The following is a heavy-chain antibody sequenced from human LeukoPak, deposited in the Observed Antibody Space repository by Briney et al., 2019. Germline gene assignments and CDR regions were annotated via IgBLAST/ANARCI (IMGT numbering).Heavy chain of an antibody. V-gene: IGHV4-34*01. CDR2: INYSGST. CDR1: GGSFSGNY. J-gene: IGHJ4*02. D-gene: IGHD6-6*01. CDR3: ARHSGAARPYRN. Sequence: SETLSLTCAVYGGSFSGNYWSWIRQPPGKGLEWIGEINYSGSTNYNSSVKSRITISVDTCKNQSCLKLSSVTTADTAVYYCARHSGAARPYRNWGQGTLVTVSS.